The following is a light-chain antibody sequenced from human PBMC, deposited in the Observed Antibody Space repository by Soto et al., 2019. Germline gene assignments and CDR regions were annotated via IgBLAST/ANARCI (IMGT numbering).Light chain of an antibody. V-gene: IGKV3-15*01. CDR3: QQYNNWPGT. CDR2: GAS. Sequence: EIVLSQSPGTLSLSPGESATLSCRASQPVSSNFLAWYQQKPGQAPRLLIYGASTRATGIPARFSGSGSGTEFTLTISSLQSEDFAIYYCQQYNNWPGTFGQGTKVDIK. CDR1: QPVSSN. J-gene: IGKJ2*01.